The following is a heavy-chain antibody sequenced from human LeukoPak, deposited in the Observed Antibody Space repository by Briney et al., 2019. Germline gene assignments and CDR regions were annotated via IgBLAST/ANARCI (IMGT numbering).Heavy chain of an antibody. CDR2: IYYSGST. D-gene: IGHD3-22*01. V-gene: IGHV4-59*01. Sequence: PSETLSLTCTVSGGSISSYYWSCIRQPPGKGLEWIGYIYYSGSTNYNPSLKSRVTISVDTSKNQFSLKLSSVTAADTAVYYCARDIGSSGLDNWFDPWGQGTLVTVSS. J-gene: IGHJ5*02. CDR3: ARDIGSSGLDNWFDP. CDR1: GGSISSYY.